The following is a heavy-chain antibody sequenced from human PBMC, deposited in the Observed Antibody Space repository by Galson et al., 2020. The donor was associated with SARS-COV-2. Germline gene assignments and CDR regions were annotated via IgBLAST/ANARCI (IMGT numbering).Heavy chain of an antibody. Sequence: GGSLRLSCAASGFTFSTYPMHWVRQAPGKGLEWVAVISYDGINTQYADSVKGRFTISSDNSKNTVHLQMSSLRPEDTAVYYCARDSSGEGYYYGMDVWGQGTTVTVSS. V-gene: IGHV3-30-3*01. D-gene: IGHD7-27*01. CDR2: ISYDGINT. CDR1: GFTFSTYP. J-gene: IGHJ6*02. CDR3: ARDSSGEGYYYGMDV.